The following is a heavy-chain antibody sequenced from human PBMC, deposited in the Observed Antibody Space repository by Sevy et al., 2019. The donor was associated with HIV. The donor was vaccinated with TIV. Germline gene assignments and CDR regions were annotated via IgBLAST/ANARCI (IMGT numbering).Heavy chain of an antibody. J-gene: IGHJ4*02. CDR1: GFSFSTSG. V-gene: IGHV3-48*02. CDR2: IGGTTSTI. CDR3: AVPKVTGTTTMFDY. D-gene: IGHD1-7*01. Sequence: GGSLRLSCAASGFSFSTSGMNWVRQAPGKGLEWVSYIGGTTSTIYYADSVKGRFTISRDNARNSLYLQMNCLRDEDTAVYYCAVPKVTGTTTMFDYWGQGTLVTVSS.